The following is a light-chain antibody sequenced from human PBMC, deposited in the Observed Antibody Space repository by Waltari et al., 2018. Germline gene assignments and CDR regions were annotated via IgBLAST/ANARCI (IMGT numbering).Light chain of an antibody. V-gene: IGKV4-1*01. J-gene: IGKJ2*01. CDR2: WAS. CDR1: QSVFFTSIDKHY. Sequence: DIVMTRSPDFLAVSMGERATNNCRSSQSVFFTSIDKHYLAWFQQKPGQSPKLLIYWASTRQSGVPDRFSGSGSGTEFSLTIDNLQAEDVAVYYCQQYYTTPRTFGQGTKLEIK. CDR3: QQYYTTPRT.